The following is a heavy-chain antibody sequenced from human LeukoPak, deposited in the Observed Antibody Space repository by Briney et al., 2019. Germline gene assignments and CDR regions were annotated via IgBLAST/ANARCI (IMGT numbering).Heavy chain of an antibody. Sequence: SETLSLTCAVYGGSFSGYYWSWIRQPAGKGLEWIGRIYTSGSTNYNPSLKSRVTISVDTSKNQFSLKLSSVTAADTAVYYCARQAPITMVRGPIGYWGQGTLVTVSS. CDR1: GGSFSGYY. D-gene: IGHD3-10*01. CDR3: ARQAPITMVRGPIGY. V-gene: IGHV4-59*10. J-gene: IGHJ4*02. CDR2: IYTSGST.